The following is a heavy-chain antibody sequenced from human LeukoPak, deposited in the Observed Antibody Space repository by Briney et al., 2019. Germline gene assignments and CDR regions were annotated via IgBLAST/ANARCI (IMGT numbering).Heavy chain of an antibody. Sequence: SETLSLTCTVSGGSVSSDSFYWSWIRQPPGKGLEWIGYVYYSGRTKYNPSLQSRVTISADRSKNHFSLKLTSVTAADTAVYYCVRETATYYYDSTGYYRQTEAFDIWGQGTMVTVSS. D-gene: IGHD3-22*01. CDR1: GGSVSSDSFY. V-gene: IGHV4-61*01. CDR3: VRETATYYYDSTGYYRQTEAFDI. J-gene: IGHJ3*02. CDR2: VYYSGRT.